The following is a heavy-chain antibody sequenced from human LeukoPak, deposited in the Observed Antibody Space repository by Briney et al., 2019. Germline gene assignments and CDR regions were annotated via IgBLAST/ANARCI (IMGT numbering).Heavy chain of an antibody. V-gene: IGHV3-66*02. D-gene: IGHD6-13*01. Sequence: GGSLRLSCAASGFTVSSNYMSWVRQAPGKGLEWVSVIYSGGSTYYADSGRGRFTISRDNSKNTLYLQMNSLRAEDTAVYYCATGSSPYYYYGMDVWGQGTTVTVSS. J-gene: IGHJ6*02. CDR1: GFTVSSNY. CDR2: IYSGGST. CDR3: ATGSSPYYYYGMDV.